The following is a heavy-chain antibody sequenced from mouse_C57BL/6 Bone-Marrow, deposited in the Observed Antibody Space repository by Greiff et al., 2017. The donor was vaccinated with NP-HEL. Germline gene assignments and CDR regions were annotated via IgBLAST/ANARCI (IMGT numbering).Heavy chain of an antibody. Sequence: VQLKQSVAELVRPGASVKLSCTASGFNIKNTYMHWVTQRPEQGLEWICRIDPANGKTKYAPKFQGKATITADTSSNTAYLQLSSLTSEDTAIYYCARRYYGPHYFDYWGQGTTLTVSS. CDR2: IDPANGKT. CDR1: GFNIKNTY. J-gene: IGHJ2*01. CDR3: ARRYYGPHYFDY. V-gene: IGHV14-3*01. D-gene: IGHD1-1*01.